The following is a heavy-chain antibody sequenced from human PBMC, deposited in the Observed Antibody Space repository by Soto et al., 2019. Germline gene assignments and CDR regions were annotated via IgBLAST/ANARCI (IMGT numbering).Heavy chain of an antibody. CDR1: GGTFSNSA. CDR2: IITIFRTP. V-gene: IGHV1-69*12. Sequence: QVQLEQSGAEVKKPGSSVKVSCKASGGTFSNSAISWVRQAPGQGLEWMGGIITIFRTPDYAQKFQGRVTVTADEYTSPAYMKLRGLRSDDTAVYYCATDREPPQLGGNYYYILDVWGQGTTVTVSS. J-gene: IGHJ6*02. D-gene: IGHD3-3*02. CDR3: ATDREPPQLGGNYYYILDV.